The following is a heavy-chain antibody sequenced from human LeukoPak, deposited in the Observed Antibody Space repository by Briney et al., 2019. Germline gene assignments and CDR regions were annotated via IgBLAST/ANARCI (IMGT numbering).Heavy chain of an antibody. D-gene: IGHD1-26*01. CDR3: ASSSSIVGAKGFDY. J-gene: IGHJ4*02. CDR1: GYTFTSYG. Sequence: GASVKVSCKASGYTFTSYGISWVRHAPGQGLEWMGWISAYNGNTNYAQKLPGRVTMTTDTSTSTAYMELRSLRSDGTAVYFCASSSSIVGAKGFDYWGQGTLVTVSS. CDR2: ISAYNGNT. V-gene: IGHV1-18*01.